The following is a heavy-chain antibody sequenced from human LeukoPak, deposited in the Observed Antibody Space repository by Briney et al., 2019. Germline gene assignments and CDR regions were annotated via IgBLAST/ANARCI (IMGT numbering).Heavy chain of an antibody. Sequence: SETLSLTCAVYGGSFSGYYWSWIRQPPGKGLEWIGYIYYSGSTNYNPSLKSRVTISVDTSKNQFSLKLSSVTAADTAVYYCARDRQAWADCSSTSCYWGGGNWFDPWGQGTLVTVSS. J-gene: IGHJ5*02. D-gene: IGHD2-2*01. CDR2: IYYSGST. V-gene: IGHV4-59*01. CDR3: ARDRQAWADCSSTSCYWGGGNWFDP. CDR1: GGSFSGYY.